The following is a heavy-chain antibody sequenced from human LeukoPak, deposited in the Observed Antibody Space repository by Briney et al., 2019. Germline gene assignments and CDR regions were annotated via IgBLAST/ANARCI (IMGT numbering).Heavy chain of an antibody. J-gene: IGHJ3*02. CDR3: ARHAVVAGVDDAFDI. CDR1: GYTFTSYG. D-gene: IGHD2-8*01. Sequence: ASVKVSCKASGYTFTSYGISWVRQALGQGLEWMGWISAYNGNTNYAQKLQGRVTMTTDTSTSTAYMELRSLRSDDTAVYYCARHAVVAGVDDAFDIWGQGTMVTVSS. CDR2: ISAYNGNT. V-gene: IGHV1-18*01.